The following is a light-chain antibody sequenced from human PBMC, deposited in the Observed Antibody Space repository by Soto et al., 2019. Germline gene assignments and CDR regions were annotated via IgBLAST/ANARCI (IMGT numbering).Light chain of an antibody. Sequence: DIQMTQSPSTLSASAGDRVTITCRASQSISTSLAWYQQKPGKAPNVLIYKASSLQTGVPSRFRGSGSGTECTLTISSLQPDDFATYYCQQYKRYAVTFGGGTKVEIK. CDR3: QQYKRYAVT. CDR2: KAS. V-gene: IGKV1-5*03. CDR1: QSISTS. J-gene: IGKJ4*01.